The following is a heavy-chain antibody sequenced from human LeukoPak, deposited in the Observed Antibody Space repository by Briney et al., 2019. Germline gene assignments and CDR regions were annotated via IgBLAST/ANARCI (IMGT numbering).Heavy chain of an antibody. J-gene: IGHJ5*02. CDR2: IYHSGST. CDR3: ARRGRLPYWWFDP. Sequence: SETLSLTCTVSGGSISSSSYYWGWIRQPPGKGLEWIGYIYHSGSTYYNPSLKSRVTISVDRSKNQFSLKLSSVTAADTAVYYCARRGRLPYWWFDPWGQGTLVTVSS. V-gene: IGHV4-39*07. CDR1: GGSISSSSYY. D-gene: IGHD4-11*01.